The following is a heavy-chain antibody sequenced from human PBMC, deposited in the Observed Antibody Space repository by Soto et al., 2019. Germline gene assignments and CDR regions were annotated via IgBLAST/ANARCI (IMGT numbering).Heavy chain of an antibody. CDR2: ITGGGST. V-gene: IGHV3-23*01. CDR1: GFSFNYA. J-gene: IGHJ4*02. D-gene: IGHD2-21*01. Sequence: GGSLRLSCVVSGFSFNYAIIWVRQAPGKGQEWVSGITGGGSTEYAASVKGRFTISRDNSKNTVHLQMNSLRAEDTAMYYCAKDAVYNDGLWLVSDWGQGTLVTVSS. CDR3: AKDAVYNDGLWLVSD.